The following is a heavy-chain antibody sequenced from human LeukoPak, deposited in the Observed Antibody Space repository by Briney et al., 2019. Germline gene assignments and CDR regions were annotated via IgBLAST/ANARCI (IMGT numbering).Heavy chain of an antibody. Sequence: GGALRLSCAASGFTFSGSEMNWVRQAPGKGREWLSYISSGGSAIYYADSVKGRFTISRDNAKNSLYLQMNSLRAEDTAVYYCARWIYGSGSKRYFDYWGQGTLVTVSS. V-gene: IGHV3-48*03. J-gene: IGHJ4*02. CDR1: GFTFSGSE. CDR2: ISSGGSAI. D-gene: IGHD3-10*01. CDR3: ARWIYGSGSKRYFDY.